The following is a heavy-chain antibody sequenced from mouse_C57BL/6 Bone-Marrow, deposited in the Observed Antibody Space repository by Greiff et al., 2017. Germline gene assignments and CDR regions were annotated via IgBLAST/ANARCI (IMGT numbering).Heavy chain of an antibody. Sequence: QVQLKQSGAELARPGASVKLSCKASGYTFTSYGISWVKQRTGQGLEWIGEIYPRSGNTYYNEKFKGKATLSAYKSSSTAYMELRSLPSEDSAVYFCARSWILEAMDYWGQGTSVTVSS. V-gene: IGHV1-81*01. CDR3: ARSWILEAMDY. CDR1: GYTFTSYG. J-gene: IGHJ4*01. CDR2: IYPRSGNT. D-gene: IGHD2-3*01.